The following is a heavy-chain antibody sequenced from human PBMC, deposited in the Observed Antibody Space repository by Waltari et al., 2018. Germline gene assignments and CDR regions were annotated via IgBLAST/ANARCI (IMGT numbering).Heavy chain of an antibody. V-gene: IGHV1-45*02. Sequence: QLQLAQTGSELKQTGSSVRVSCRASEYIFSFRPPHWVRFVPGQAPEWMGWITPYNGNIQYARKFAGRISITREMSLTGFHLDLRSVTPDDTGLYYCARSSLAGDQTYIELWGNGTLVTVSS. CDR2: ITPYNGNI. J-gene: IGHJ4*03. D-gene: IGHD1-7*01. CDR1: EYIFSFRP. CDR3: ARSSLAGDQTYIEL.